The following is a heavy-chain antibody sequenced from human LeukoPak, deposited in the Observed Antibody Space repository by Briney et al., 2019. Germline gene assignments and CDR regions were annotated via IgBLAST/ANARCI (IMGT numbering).Heavy chain of an antibody. Sequence: SETLSLTCTVSGGSISSYYWSWIRQPPGKGLEWIGYIYYSGSTNYNPSLKSRVTISVDTSKNQFSLKLSSVTAADTAVYYCARGTIAVAGPRYNRFDPWGQGTLVTVSS. D-gene: IGHD6-19*01. CDR3: ARGTIAVAGPRYNRFDP. J-gene: IGHJ5*02. CDR2: IYYSGST. CDR1: GGSISSYY. V-gene: IGHV4-59*01.